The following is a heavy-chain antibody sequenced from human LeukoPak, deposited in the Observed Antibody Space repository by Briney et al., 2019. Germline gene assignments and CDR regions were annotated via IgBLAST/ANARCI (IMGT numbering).Heavy chain of an antibody. CDR2: IYTSGST. J-gene: IGHJ4*02. Sequence: PSETLSLTCTVSGGSISSYYWSWIRQPAGKGLEWIGRIYTSGSTNYNPSLKSRVTMSVDTSKNQFSLKLSSVTVADTAVYYCARDLNYYDSSGSLEYYFDYWGQGTLVTVSS. V-gene: IGHV4-4*07. CDR3: ARDLNYYDSSGSLEYYFDY. D-gene: IGHD3-22*01. CDR1: GGSISSYY.